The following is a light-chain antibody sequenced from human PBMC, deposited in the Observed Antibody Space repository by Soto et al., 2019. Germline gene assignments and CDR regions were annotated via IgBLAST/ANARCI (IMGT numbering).Light chain of an antibody. CDR1: SSDVGGYNY. V-gene: IGLV2-14*01. Sequence: QSALTQPASVSGSPGQSITIACTGTSSDVGGYNYVSWFQQHPGKAPKLMIYEVSNRPSGVSNRFSASKSGNTASLTISGLQAEDEATYYCSSYSSSSTLGFGTGTKLTVL. CDR2: EVS. CDR3: SSYSSSSTLG. J-gene: IGLJ1*01.